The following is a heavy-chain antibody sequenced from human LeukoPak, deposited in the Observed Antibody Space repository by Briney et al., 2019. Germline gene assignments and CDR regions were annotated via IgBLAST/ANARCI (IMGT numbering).Heavy chain of an antibody. CDR1: GGSISSSSYY. D-gene: IGHD1-26*01. V-gene: IGHV4-39*07. CDR3: ARYELISTYFDY. J-gene: IGHJ4*02. CDR2: IYYSGST. Sequence: SETLSLTCTVSGGSISSSSYYWGWIREPPGKGLEWIGSIYYSGSTYYNPSLKSQVTISVDTSKNQFSLKLSSVTAADTAVYYCARYELISTYFDYWGQGTLVTVSS.